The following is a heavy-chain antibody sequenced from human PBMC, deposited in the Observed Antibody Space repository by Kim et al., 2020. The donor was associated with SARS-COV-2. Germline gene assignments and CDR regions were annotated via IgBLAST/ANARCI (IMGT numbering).Heavy chain of an antibody. CDR2: IYYSGST. V-gene: IGHV4-59*01. D-gene: IGHD5-12*01. CDR1: GGSISSYY. J-gene: IGHJ2*01. CDR3: ARDPMSWLQLTNYWYFDL. Sequence: SETLSLTCTVSGGSISSYYWSWIRQPPGKGLEWIGYIYYSGSTNYNPSLKSRVTITVDTSKNQFSLKLSSVTAAETAVFYCARDPMSWLQLTNYWYFDL.